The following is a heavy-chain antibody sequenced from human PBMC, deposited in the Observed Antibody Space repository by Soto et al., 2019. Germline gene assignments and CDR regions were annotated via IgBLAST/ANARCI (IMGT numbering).Heavy chain of an antibody. Sequence: GGSLRLSCAASGFTFSSYAMHWVRQAPGKGLEWVAVISYDGSNKYYADSVKGRFTISRDNSKNTLYLQMNSLRAEDTAVYYCASNPSEGGSGISYYFDYWGQGTLVTVSS. J-gene: IGHJ4*02. D-gene: IGHD3-10*01. CDR2: ISYDGSNK. V-gene: IGHV3-30-3*01. CDR1: GFTFSSYA. CDR3: ASNPSEGGSGISYYFDY.